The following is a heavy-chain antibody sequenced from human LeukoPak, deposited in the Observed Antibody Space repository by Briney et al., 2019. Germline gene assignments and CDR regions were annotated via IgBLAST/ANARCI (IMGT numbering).Heavy chain of an antibody. V-gene: IGHV3-48*01. CDR3: AKSGYNYDSNAYPFIDY. J-gene: IGHJ4*02. Sequence: PGGSLRLSCAASGFTFSSYSMNWVRQAPGKGLEWVSYISSSSSTIYYADSVKGRFTISRDNAKNSLYLQMNSLRAEDTAVYYCAKSGYNYDSNAYPFIDYWGQGTLVTVSS. CDR1: GFTFSSYS. CDR2: ISSSSSTI. D-gene: IGHD3-22*01.